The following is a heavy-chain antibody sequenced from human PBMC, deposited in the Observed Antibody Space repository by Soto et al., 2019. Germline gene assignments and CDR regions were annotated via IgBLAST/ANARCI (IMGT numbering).Heavy chain of an antibody. V-gene: IGHV3-23*01. D-gene: IGHD2-15*01. CDR2: ISGSGGST. CDR1: GFTFSSYA. Sequence: GSLRLSCAASGFTFSSYAMSWVRQAPGKGLEWVSAISGSGGSTYYADSVKGRFTISRDNSKNTLYLQMNSLRAEDTAVYYCAKPPLRLGYCSGGSCYSLWFDPWGQGTLVTSPQ. CDR3: AKPPLRLGYCSGGSCYSLWFDP. J-gene: IGHJ5*02.